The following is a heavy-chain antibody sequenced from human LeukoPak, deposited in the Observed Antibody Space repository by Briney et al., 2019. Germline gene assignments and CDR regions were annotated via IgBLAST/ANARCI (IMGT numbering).Heavy chain of an antibody. CDR1: GFTFSNFA. CDR3: ARELGSYYYYYMDV. D-gene: IGHD3-10*01. V-gene: IGHV3-64*01. Sequence: GGSLRLSCAASGFTFSNFAMHWVRQAPGKGLEFVSGIRSTGDSTYYANSAKGRFTISRDNAKNSLYLQMNSLRAEDTAVYYCARELGSYYYYYMDVWGKGTTVTVSS. J-gene: IGHJ6*03. CDR2: IRSTGDST.